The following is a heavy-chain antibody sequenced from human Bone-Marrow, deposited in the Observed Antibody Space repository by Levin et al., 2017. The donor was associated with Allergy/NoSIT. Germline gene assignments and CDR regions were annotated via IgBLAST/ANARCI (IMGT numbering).Heavy chain of an antibody. CDR3: ATDHGDYAFDH. D-gene: IGHD4-17*01. CDR1: GSTLSELV. V-gene: IGHV1-24*01. CDR2: FAPQNDDT. Sequence: ASVKVSCKISGSTLSELVIHWVRQAPGQGLEWLGGFAPQNDDTVYAKKFQGRVTMTEDTSTDTAYMVLSSLTSEDTAFYYCATDHGDYAFDHWGQGTLVTVSS. J-gene: IGHJ4*02.